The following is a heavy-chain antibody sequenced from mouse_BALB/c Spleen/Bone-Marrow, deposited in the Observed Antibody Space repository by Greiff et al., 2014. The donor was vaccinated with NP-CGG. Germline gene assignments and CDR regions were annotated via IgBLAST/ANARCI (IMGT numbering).Heavy chain of an antibody. J-gene: IGHJ4*01. CDR2: IYPGNGDT. CDR3: AREGYYYRSSIYHAIDH. D-gene: IGHD1-1*01. CDR1: GYTFTSYW. V-gene: IGHV1-87*01. Sequence: QVQLQQSGAELARPGASVKLSCKASGYTFTSYWMQWVKQRPGQGLEWIGAIYPGNGDTRYTQKFKGKATLTADKPSSTAYMQFSSLASEDSAVYYCAREGYYYRSSIYHAIDHLGQRTSVPVSS.